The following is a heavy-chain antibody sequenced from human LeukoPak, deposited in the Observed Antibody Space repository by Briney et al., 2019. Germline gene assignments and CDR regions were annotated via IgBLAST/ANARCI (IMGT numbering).Heavy chain of an antibody. V-gene: IGHV1-2*04. J-gene: IGHJ6*03. D-gene: IGHD3-10*01. Sequence: ASVKVSCKASGYTFTGYYMHWVRQAPGQGLEWMGWINPNSGGTNYAQKFQGWVTMTRDTSISTAYMELSRLRSDDTAVYYCARGSMVRGPRIMDVCGKGTTVTVSS. CDR1: GYTFTGYY. CDR3: ARGSMVRGPRIMDV. CDR2: INPNSGGT.